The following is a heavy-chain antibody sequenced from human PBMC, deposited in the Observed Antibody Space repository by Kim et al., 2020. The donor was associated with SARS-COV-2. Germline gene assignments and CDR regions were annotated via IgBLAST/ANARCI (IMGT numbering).Heavy chain of an antibody. D-gene: IGHD6-13*01. V-gene: IGHV3-15*01. J-gene: IGHJ3*02. Sequence: APVKGRFTISRDDSKTTLYLQMNSLKTEDTAVYYCTTSNSWYGGYDAFDIWGQGTMVTVSS. CDR3: TTSNSWYGGYDAFDI.